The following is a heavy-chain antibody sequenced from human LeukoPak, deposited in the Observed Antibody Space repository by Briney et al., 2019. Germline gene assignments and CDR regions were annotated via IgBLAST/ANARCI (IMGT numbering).Heavy chain of an antibody. CDR1: GGSISSGDYY. CDR2: IYYSGST. CDR3: ARDYASGVDRGIPQWYYGMDV. D-gene: IGHD2-15*01. J-gene: IGHJ6*02. V-gene: IGHV4-30-4*01. Sequence: SETLSLTCTVSGGSISSGDYYWSWIRQPPGKGLEWIGYIYYSGSTYYNPSLKSRVTISVDTSKNQFSLKLSSVTAADTAVYYCARDYASGVDRGIPQWYYGMDVWGQGTTVTVSS.